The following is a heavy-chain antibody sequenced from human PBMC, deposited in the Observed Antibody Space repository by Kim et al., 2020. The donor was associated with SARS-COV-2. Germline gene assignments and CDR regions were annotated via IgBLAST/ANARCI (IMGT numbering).Heavy chain of an antibody. V-gene: IGHV1-69*04. Sequence: SVKVSCKASGGTFSSYAISWVRQAPGQGLEWMGRIIPILGIANYAQKFQGRVTITADKSTSTAYMELSSLRSEDTAVYYCARAPLYGSGSYSVYWGQGTLVTVSS. CDR2: IIPILGIA. J-gene: IGHJ4*02. CDR3: ARAPLYGSGSYSVY. D-gene: IGHD3-10*01. CDR1: GGTFSSYA.